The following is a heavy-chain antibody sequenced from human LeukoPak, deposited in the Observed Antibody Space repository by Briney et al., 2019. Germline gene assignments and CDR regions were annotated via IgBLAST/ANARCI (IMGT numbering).Heavy chain of an antibody. CDR3: ARDRFPYYYDSSGYYSFDY. V-gene: IGHV1-69*05. D-gene: IGHD3-22*01. CDR1: GGTFSSYA. CDR2: IIPIFGTA. Sequence: SVKVSCKASGGTFSSYAISWVRQAPGQGREWMGRIIPIFGTANYAQKFQGRVTITTDESTSTAYMELSSLRSADTAVYYCARDRFPYYYDSSGYYSFDYWGQGTLVTVSS. J-gene: IGHJ4*02.